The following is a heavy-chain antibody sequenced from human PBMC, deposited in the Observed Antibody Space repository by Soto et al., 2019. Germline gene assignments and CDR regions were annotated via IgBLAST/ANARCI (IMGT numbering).Heavy chain of an antibody. CDR2: IYYSGST. D-gene: IGHD6-13*01. CDR3: ARIIAAAEYYYGMDV. Sequence: PSETLSLTCTVSGGSISSSSYYWGWIRQPPGKGLEWIGSIYYSGSTYYNPSLKSRVTISVDKSKNQFSLKLSSVTAADTAVYYYARIIAAAEYYYGMDVWGQGTTVTVSS. CDR1: GGSISSSSYY. V-gene: IGHV4-39*01. J-gene: IGHJ6*02.